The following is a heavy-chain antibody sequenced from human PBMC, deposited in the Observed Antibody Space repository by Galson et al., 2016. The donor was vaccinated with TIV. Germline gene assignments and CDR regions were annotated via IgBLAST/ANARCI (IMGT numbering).Heavy chain of an antibody. CDR2: ISYSGSAK. CDR1: GFTLSDYY. D-gene: IGHD1-26*01. Sequence: SLRLFCAASGFTLSDYYMTWIRQAPGKGLEWLSHISYSGSAKYDADSMKGRLTMSRDIAKNSMYLGMSSLRAEDTAVYYCARYSGKSYALDVWGQGTAVTVSS. V-gene: IGHV3-11*01. CDR3: ARYSGKSYALDV. J-gene: IGHJ6*02.